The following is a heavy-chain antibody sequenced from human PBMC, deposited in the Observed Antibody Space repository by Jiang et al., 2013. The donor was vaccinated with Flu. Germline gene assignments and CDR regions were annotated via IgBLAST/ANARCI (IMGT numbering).Heavy chain of an antibody. CDR3: TRDLVRDIILIPATYFDY. CDR1: GFSFGDYA. CDR2: QNKLYRGTA. J-gene: IGHJ4*02. Sequence: RLSCTASGFSFGDYAVSWLRQAPGKGLEWRFHQNKLYRGTADYAASVKGRFTISRDDSKRIAYLQMSSLKTEDTAVYYCTRDLVRDIILIPATYFDYWGQGALVTVSS. D-gene: IGHD2-2*01. V-gene: IGHV3-49*03.